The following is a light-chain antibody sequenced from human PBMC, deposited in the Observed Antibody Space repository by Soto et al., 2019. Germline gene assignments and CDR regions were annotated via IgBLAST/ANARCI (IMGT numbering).Light chain of an antibody. CDR3: QQHSSWPLT. J-gene: IGKJ4*01. Sequence: IVMTQSPATLSVSPGERATLSCRASQSFRSNLAWYQQKPGQAPRLLIFGASGRATGIPDRFSGSGSGTDFTLTISRLEPEDFAVYYCQQHSSWPLTFGGGTKVDIK. V-gene: IGKV3D-15*01. CDR2: GAS. CDR1: QSFRSN.